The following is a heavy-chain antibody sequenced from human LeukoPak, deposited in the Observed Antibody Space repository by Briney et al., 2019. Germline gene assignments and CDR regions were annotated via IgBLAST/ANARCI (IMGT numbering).Heavy chain of an antibody. Sequence: ASVKVSCKASGYTFTSYGISWVRQAPGQGLEWMGWINTNTGKPTYAQGFTGRFAFSLDTSVSTAYLQINSLRAEDTAVYYCARDHFGTTGGWGQGTLVTVSS. CDR1: GYTFTSYG. J-gene: IGHJ4*02. CDR2: INTNTGKP. D-gene: IGHD1-1*01. V-gene: IGHV7-4-1*02. CDR3: ARDHFGTTGG.